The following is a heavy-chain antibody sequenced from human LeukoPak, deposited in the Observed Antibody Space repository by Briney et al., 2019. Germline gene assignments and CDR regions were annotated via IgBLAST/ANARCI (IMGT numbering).Heavy chain of an antibody. CDR3: ARGNRLYTSSWSSLAFDI. CDR1: GYTFTSYD. V-gene: IGHV1-8*01. D-gene: IGHD6-13*01. Sequence: ASVKVSRKASGYTFTSYDINWVRQATGQGLEWMGWINPISGYTGYAQKFQDRVTMTGDTSKSTAYMELSSLRSEDAAVYYCARGNRLYTSSWSSLAFDIWGQGTMVTVSS. CDR2: INPISGYT. J-gene: IGHJ3*02.